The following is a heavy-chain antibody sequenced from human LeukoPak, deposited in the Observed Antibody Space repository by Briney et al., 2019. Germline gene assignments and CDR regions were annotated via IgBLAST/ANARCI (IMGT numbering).Heavy chain of an antibody. D-gene: IGHD3-22*01. Sequence: SETLSLTCTVSGGSISSSSYYWGWIRQPPGKGLEWIGSIYYSGSTYYNPSLKSRVTISVDTSKNQFSLKLSSVTAADTAVYYCARHPAYYYDSSGYLDYWGQGILVTVSS. CDR3: ARHPAYYYDSSGYLDY. CDR2: IYYSGST. V-gene: IGHV4-39*01. CDR1: GGSISSSSYY. J-gene: IGHJ4*02.